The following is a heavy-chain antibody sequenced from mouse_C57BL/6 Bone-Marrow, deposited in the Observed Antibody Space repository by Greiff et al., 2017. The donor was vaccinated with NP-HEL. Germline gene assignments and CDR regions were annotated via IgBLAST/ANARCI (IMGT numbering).Heavy chain of an antibody. J-gene: IGHJ4*01. Sequence: EVMLVESGGGLVKPGGSLKLSCAASGFTFRDYGMHWVRQAPEKGLEWVAYISSGSSTIYYADTVKGRFTISRDNAKNTLFLQMTSLRSEDTAMYYCARGAMDYWGQGTSVTVSS. V-gene: IGHV5-17*01. CDR3: ARGAMDY. CDR2: ISSGSSTI. CDR1: GFTFRDYG.